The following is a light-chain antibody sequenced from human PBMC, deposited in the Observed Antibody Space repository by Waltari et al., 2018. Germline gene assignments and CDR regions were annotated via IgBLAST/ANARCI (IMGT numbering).Light chain of an antibody. CDR2: EGN. V-gene: IGLV2-23*01. CDR3: CSYASSSGYV. CDR1: SSAVGNYNV. Sequence: QSALTQPASVSGSPGQSITTPCTETSSAVGNYNVVSWYQHHPGKAPKLMIYEGNKRPAGVSDRFSGSKSGNRASLTISGLQAEDEADYYCCSYASSSGYVFGTGTEVTVL. J-gene: IGLJ1*01.